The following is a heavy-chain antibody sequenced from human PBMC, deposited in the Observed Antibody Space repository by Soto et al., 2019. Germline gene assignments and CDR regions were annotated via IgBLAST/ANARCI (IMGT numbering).Heavy chain of an antibody. J-gene: IGHJ3*02. CDR3: ATSTWYAFDI. V-gene: IGHV3-21*01. Sequence: EVQLVESGGGLVKPGGSLRLSCAASGFTFSNSIINWVRQAPGQGLEWVSSISGSSDILYYADSVKGRFTISRDTATNSLYLQMNSLRAEDTAVYYCATSTWYAFDIWGQGTMVTVSS. CDR1: GFTFSNSI. CDR2: ISGSSDIL. D-gene: IGHD6-13*01.